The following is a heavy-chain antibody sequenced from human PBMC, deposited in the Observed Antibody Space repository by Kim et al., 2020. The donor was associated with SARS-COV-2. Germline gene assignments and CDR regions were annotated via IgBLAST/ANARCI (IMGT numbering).Heavy chain of an antibody. CDR2: IYYSGST. Sequence: SETLSLTCTVSGGSISSYYWSWIRQPPGKGLEWIGYIYYSGSTNYNPSLKSRVTISVDTSKNQFSLKLSSVTAADTAVYYCAREGGSGGYGVDYWGQGTLVTVSS. J-gene: IGHJ4*02. CDR3: AREGGSGGYGVDY. V-gene: IGHV4-59*13. CDR1: GGSISSYY. D-gene: IGHD5-12*01.